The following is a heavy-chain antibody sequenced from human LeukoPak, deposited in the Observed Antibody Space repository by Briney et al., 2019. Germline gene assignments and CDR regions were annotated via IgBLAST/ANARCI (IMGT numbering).Heavy chain of an antibody. V-gene: IGHV3-30*02. Sequence: PGGSLRLSCGASGFIFSNYGMHWVRQAAGKRLGWGTYLDEHGGDIMYGDSVKGRFTISRDNSKNTLYLQMNSLRAEDTAVYYCAKVRGVIYFDYRGQGTLVTVSS. CDR2: LDEHGGDI. D-gene: IGHD3-10*01. CDR1: GFIFSNYG. CDR3: AKVRGVIYFDY. J-gene: IGHJ4*02.